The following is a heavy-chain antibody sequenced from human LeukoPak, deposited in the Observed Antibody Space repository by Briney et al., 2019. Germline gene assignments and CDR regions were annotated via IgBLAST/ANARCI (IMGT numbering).Heavy chain of an antibody. V-gene: IGHV1-2*02. J-gene: IGHJ3*02. D-gene: IGHD6-13*01. Sequence: ASVKVSCTASGYTFTGYYMHWVRQAPGQGLEWMGWINPNSGGTNYAQKFQGRVTMTRDTSISTAYMELSRLRSDDTAVYYCAASIAAAGTAFDIWGQGTMVTVSS. CDR1: GYTFTGYY. CDR3: AASIAAAGTAFDI. CDR2: INPNSGGT.